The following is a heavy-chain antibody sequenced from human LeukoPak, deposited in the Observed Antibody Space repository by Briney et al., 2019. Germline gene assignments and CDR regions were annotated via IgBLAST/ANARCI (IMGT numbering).Heavy chain of an antibody. CDR2: INPNSGGT. CDR1: GYTFTGYY. CDR3: ARDKQLDWAHYHYCYMDV. D-gene: IGHD1-1*01. V-gene: IGHV1-2*02. J-gene: IGHJ6*03. Sequence: ASVKVSCKASGYTFTGYYMHWVRQAPGQGLEWMGWINPNSGGTKYAQKFQGRVTMTRDTSISTVYMELSRLRSDDTAVYYCARDKQLDWAHYHYCYMDVWGKGTTVTVSS.